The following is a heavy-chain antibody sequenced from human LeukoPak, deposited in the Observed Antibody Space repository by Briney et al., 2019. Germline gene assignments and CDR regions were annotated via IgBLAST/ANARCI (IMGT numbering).Heavy chain of an antibody. CDR3: ARVGSAAPVTSSGHTIDY. D-gene: IGHD3-22*01. CDR1: GFSLYTYS. V-gene: IGHV3-21*01. Sequence: GESLRLSCAVSGFSLYTYSMNWVRQAPGKGLEWVSSITSTSTYIYYADSVKRRFTISRDNAKNSLYLQMNSLRVEDTAVYYCARVGSAAPVTSSGHTIDYWGQGTLVIVSS. CDR2: ITSTSTYI. J-gene: IGHJ4*02.